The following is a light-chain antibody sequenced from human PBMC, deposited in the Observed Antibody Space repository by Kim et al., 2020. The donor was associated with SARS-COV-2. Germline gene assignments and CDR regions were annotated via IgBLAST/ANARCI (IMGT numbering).Light chain of an antibody. Sequence: SGSPGERDTLTCRASQSVSSNLAWYQQKPGQAPRLLIHGASTRATGIPARFSGSGSGTEFTLTISSLQSEDFAVYYCQQYNNWPYSFGQGTKLEI. CDR2: GAS. V-gene: IGKV3-15*01. J-gene: IGKJ2*03. CDR1: QSVSSN. CDR3: QQYNNWPYS.